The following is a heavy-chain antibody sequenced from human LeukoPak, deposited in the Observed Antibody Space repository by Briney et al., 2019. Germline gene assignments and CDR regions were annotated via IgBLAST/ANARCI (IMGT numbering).Heavy chain of an antibody. CDR3: ARDQYDSVWGSYRPYFDF. J-gene: IGHJ4*02. D-gene: IGHD3-16*02. Sequence: GASVTVSCKASGYTFRSYGVSWIRQAPGQGLEWMGSISIYNGNTKYAENFQGRVTMTTDTSTSTAYMELSLRSDDTAMYYCARDQYDSVWGSYRPYFDFWGQGTLVTVSS. CDR1: GYTFRSYG. CDR2: ISIYNGNT. V-gene: IGHV1-18*01.